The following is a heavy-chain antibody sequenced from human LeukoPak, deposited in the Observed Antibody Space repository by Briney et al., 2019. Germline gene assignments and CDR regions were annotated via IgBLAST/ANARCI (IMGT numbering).Heavy chain of an antibody. V-gene: IGHV3-49*04. J-gene: IGHJ5*02. D-gene: IGHD5-24*01. CDR2: IRSKAYGGTT. CDR3: ITWRWFDP. Sequence: PGGSLRLSCTASGFTFGDYAMSWVRQAPGKGLEWVGFIRSKAYGGTTEYAASVKGRFTISRDDSKNTMYLQMNSLKTEDTAVYYCITWRWFDPWGQGTLVTVSS. CDR1: GFTFGDYA.